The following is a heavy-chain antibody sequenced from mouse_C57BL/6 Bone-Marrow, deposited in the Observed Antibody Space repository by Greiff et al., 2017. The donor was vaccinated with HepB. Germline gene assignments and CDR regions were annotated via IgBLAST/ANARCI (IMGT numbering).Heavy chain of an antibody. D-gene: IGHD2-4*01. CDR2: IHPNSGST. J-gene: IGHJ4*01. CDR3: ARSIYYDYDGYAMDY. V-gene: IGHV1-64*01. Sequence: QVQLQQPGAELVKPGASVKLSCKASGYTFTSYWMNWVKQRPGQGLEWIGMIHPNSGSTNYNEKFKSKATLTVDKTSSTAYMQLSSLTSKDSAVYYCARSIYYDYDGYAMDYWGQGTSVTVSS. CDR1: GYTFTSYW.